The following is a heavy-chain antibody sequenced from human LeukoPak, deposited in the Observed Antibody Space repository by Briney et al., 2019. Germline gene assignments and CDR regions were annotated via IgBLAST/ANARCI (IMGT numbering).Heavy chain of an antibody. CDR3: ARTLRYFDWAFDY. D-gene: IGHD3-9*01. CDR2: INPNSGGT. Sequence: ASVKVSCKASGYTFTGYYMHWVRQAPGQGLEWMGWINPNSGGTNYAQKSQGWVTMTRDTSISTAYMELSRLRSDDTAVYYCARTLRYFDWAFDYWGQGTLVTVSS. J-gene: IGHJ4*02. V-gene: IGHV1-2*04. CDR1: GYTFTGYY.